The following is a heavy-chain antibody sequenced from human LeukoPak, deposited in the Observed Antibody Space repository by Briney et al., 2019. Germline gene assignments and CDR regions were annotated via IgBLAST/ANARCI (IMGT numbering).Heavy chain of an antibody. D-gene: IGHD2-2*01. CDR2: INTNTGNP. CDR1: GYTFGNYA. CDR3: ARDWDHCSSSSCTTPSLDY. Sequence: ASVKVSCKASGYTFGNYAINWVRQAPGQGLEWMGWINTNTGNPTYAQGFTARFVFSLDTSVSTAYLQISSLKAEDTAVYYCARDWDHCSSSSCTTPSLDYWGQGTLVTVSS. V-gene: IGHV7-4-1*02. J-gene: IGHJ4*02.